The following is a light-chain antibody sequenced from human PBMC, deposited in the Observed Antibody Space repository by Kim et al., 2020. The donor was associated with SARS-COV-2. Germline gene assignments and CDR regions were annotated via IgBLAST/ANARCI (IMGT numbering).Light chain of an antibody. J-gene: IGKJ2*01. CDR1: QSISSW. Sequence: DIQMTQSPSTLSASVGDRVTITCRVSQSISSWLAWYQQKPGKAPKVLIYKGSSLESGVPSRFSGSGSGTEFTLTISSLQPDDFATYYCQQYNSFLSTFGQGTKLEI. CDR2: KGS. CDR3: QQYNSFLST. V-gene: IGKV1-5*03.